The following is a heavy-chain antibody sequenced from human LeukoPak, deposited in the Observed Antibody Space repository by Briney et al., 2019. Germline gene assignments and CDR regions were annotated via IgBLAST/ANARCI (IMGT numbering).Heavy chain of an antibody. D-gene: IGHD3-16*01. V-gene: IGHV2-70*04. J-gene: IGHJ3*02. CDR3: ARILSVGDRGFDAFDI. CDR2: IDWDDDK. Sequence: SGATLVNPTQTLTLTCTFSGFSLSTTGMRVAWIRQPQWKALEWLIPIDWDDDKFYSTSLKTRLSISKDTSKNQVVLTMTNMDPVDTATYYCARILSVGDRGFDAFDIWGPGTMVTVS. CDR1: GFSLSTTGMR.